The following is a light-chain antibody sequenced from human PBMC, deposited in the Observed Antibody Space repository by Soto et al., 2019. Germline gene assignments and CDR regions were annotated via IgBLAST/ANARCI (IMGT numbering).Light chain of an antibody. CDR2: AAS. CDR1: QDISTY. CDR3: QQYNSYPFT. V-gene: IGKV1-16*02. Sequence: QLTQSPSSLSASVGDRVTITCRASQDISTYLAWYQQKPGKAPTLLIYAASSLQSGVPSKFSGSGSGTDFTLTISSLQPEDFATYYCQQYNSYPFTFGPGTKVDIK. J-gene: IGKJ3*01.